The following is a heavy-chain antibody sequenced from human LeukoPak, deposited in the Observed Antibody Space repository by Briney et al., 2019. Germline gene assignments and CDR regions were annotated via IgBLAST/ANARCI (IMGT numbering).Heavy chain of an antibody. Sequence: SETLSLTCTVSGGYISGYYWSWIRQPPGKGLEWIGYIYYSGSTNYNPSLKSRVTISLDTSKNQFSLKLISVTAADTAMYYCATMYSSGWYYFDYWGQGTLVTVSS. CDR3: ATMYSSGWYYFDY. V-gene: IGHV4-59*01. J-gene: IGHJ4*02. CDR1: GGYISGYY. D-gene: IGHD6-19*01. CDR2: IYYSGST.